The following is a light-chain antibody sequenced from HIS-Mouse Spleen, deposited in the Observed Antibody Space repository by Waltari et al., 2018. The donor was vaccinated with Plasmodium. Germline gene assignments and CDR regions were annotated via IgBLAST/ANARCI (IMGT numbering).Light chain of an antibody. J-gene: IGKJ4*01. CDR2: DAS. CDR1: RSVSSN. V-gene: IGKV3-11*01. Sequence: EIVMTQSPATLSVSPGDRATLPCRASRSVSSNLAWYQQKPGPAPRVLIYDASSRATGIPARFSGSGAGTYFTLTISSLGPEDFAVYYCQQRSNWPRVLTFGGGTKVEIK. CDR3: QQRSNWPRVLT.